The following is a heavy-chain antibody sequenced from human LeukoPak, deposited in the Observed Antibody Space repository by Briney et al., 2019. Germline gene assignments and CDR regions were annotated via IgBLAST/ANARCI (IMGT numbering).Heavy chain of an antibody. CDR3: ARHLRDYDILTGPVDY. CDR1: GGSISSYY. J-gene: IGHJ4*02. Sequence: SSETLSLTCTVSGGSISSYYWSWIRQPPGKGLERIGYIYYSGSTNSNPSLKRRVTISVDTSKNQFSLKLSSVTAADTAVYYCARHLRDYDILTGPVDYWGQGTLVTVSA. V-gene: IGHV4-59*08. D-gene: IGHD3-9*01. CDR2: IYYSGST.